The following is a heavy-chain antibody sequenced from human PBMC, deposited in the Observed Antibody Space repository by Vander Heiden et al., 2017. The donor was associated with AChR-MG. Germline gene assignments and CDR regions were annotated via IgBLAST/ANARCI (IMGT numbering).Heavy chain of an antibody. J-gene: IGHJ4*02. V-gene: IGHV3-48*02. D-gene: IGHD6-19*01. CDR2: ISSSSSTI. Sequence: EVQLVESGGGLVQPGGSLRLACAASGFTFSSYSMNWVRQAPGKGLEWGSYISSSSSTIYYADSVKGRFTISRDNAKNSLYLQMNSLRDEDTAVYYCARYHVVAGLPDYWGQGTLVTVSS. CDR3: ARYHVVAGLPDY. CDR1: GFTFSSYS.